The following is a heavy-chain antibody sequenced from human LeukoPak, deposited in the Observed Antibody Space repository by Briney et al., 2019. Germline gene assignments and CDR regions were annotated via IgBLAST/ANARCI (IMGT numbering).Heavy chain of an antibody. D-gene: IGHD1-26*01. Sequence: SETLSLTCTVSGGSISSYYWSWIRQPPGKGLEWIGYIYYSGSTNYNPSLKSRVTISVDTSRSQFSLKLSSVTAADTAVYYCARVSGSYMAYYFDYWGQGTLVTVSS. CDR1: GGSISSYY. V-gene: IGHV4-59*01. J-gene: IGHJ4*02. CDR3: ARVSGSYMAYYFDY. CDR2: IYYSGST.